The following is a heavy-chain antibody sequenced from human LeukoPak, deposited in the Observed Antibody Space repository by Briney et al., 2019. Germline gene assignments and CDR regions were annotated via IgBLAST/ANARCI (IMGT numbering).Heavy chain of an antibody. D-gene: IGHD3-3*01. V-gene: IGHV4-39*01. J-gene: IGHJ4*02. CDR1: GGSISSSSYY. Sequence: SETLSLTCTVSGGSISSSSYYWGWIRQPPGKGLEGIGSIYYSGSTYYNPSLKSRVTISVDTSKNPFSLKLSSVTAADTAVYYCARLRPYYDFWSGYYTFFDYWGQGTLVTVSS. CDR3: ARLRPYYDFWSGYYTFFDY. CDR2: IYYSGST.